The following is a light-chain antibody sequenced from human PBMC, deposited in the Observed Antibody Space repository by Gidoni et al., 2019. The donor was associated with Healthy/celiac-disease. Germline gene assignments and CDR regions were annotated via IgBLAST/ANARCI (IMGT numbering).Light chain of an antibody. CDR1: QGISNY. Sequence: DIQMTQSPSSLSASVGDRVTITCRASQGISNYLAWYQQKPGKVPKLLIYAASTLQSGVPSRFSGSGSVTDFTLTISILQPEDVSTYYCQTYNSAPLTFGQGTKVEIK. V-gene: IGKV1-27*01. J-gene: IGKJ1*01. CDR3: QTYNSAPLT. CDR2: AAS.